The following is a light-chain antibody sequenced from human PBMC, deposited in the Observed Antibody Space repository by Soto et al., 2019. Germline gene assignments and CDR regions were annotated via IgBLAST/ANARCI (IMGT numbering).Light chain of an antibody. CDR3: QQYDSSHLT. V-gene: IGKV3-20*01. J-gene: IGKJ4*01. Sequence: ENVLTQSPGTLSLSPGERATLSCRASQSVTSSYLAWYQQKPGQAPSLLIYGTSSRATGIPDRFSGSGSGTDVTLTISRLEPEDFAVYYCQQYDSSHLTFGGGTKVEIK. CDR2: GTS. CDR1: QSVTSSY.